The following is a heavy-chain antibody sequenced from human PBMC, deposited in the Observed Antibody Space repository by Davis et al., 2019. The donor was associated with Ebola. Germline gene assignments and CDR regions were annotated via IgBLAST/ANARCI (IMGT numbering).Heavy chain of an antibody. CDR2: IKQDGSEK. J-gene: IGHJ4*02. V-gene: IGHV3-7*03. CDR1: GFTFSSYW. Sequence: GESLKISCAASGFTFSSYWMSWVRQAPGKGLEWVANIKQDGSEKYYVDSVKGRFTISRDNAKNSLYLQMNSLRAEDTAVYYCARASVPYSYGWRPGLDYWGQGTLVTVSS. D-gene: IGHD5-18*01. CDR3: ARASVPYSYGWRPGLDY.